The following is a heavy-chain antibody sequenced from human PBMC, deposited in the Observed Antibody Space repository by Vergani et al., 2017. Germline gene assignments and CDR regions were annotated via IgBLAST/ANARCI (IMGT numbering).Heavy chain of an antibody. CDR2: IYHSGNT. V-gene: IGHV4-4*02. J-gene: IGHJ4*02. CDR3: ARTLGYSYGTTLFDY. D-gene: IGHD5-18*01. CDR1: GGSISSSNW. Sequence: QVQLQESGPGLVKPSGTLSLTCAVSGGSISSSNWWSWVRQPPGKGLEWIGEIYHSGNTNYNPSLKSRVTISVDKSKNQFSLKLSSVTAADTAVYYCARTLGYSYGTTLFDYWGQGTLVTVSS.